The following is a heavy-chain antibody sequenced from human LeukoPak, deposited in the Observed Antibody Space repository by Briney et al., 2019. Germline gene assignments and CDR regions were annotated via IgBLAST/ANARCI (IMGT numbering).Heavy chain of an antibody. D-gene: IGHD6-13*01. Sequence: GGSLRLSCAASGFTFSSYWMHWVRQAPGKGLVWVSRINSDGSSTTYADSVKGRFTISRDNAKNTLYLQMNSLRDEDTAVYYCARVNLYSSSVGYWGQGTLVTVSS. CDR1: GFTFSSYW. CDR2: INSDGSST. J-gene: IGHJ4*02. CDR3: ARVNLYSSSVGY. V-gene: IGHV3-74*01.